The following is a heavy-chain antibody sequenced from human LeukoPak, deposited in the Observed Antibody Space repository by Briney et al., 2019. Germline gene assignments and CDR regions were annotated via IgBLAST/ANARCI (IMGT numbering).Heavy chain of an antibody. CDR2: INHSGST. V-gene: IGHV4-34*01. J-gene: IGHJ4*02. Sequence: NPSETLSLTCAVYGVSFSGYYWSWIRQPPGKGLEWIGEINHSGSTNYNPSLKSRVTISVDTSKNQFSLKLSSVTAADTAVYYCASTEMATMTNDYWGQGTLVTVSS. CDR1: GVSFSGYY. CDR3: ASTEMATMTNDY. D-gene: IGHD5-24*01.